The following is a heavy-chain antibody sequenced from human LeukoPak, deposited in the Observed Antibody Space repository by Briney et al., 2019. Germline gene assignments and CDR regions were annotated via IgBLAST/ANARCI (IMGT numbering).Heavy chain of an antibody. V-gene: IGHV3-23*01. D-gene: IGHD2-15*01. CDR3: AKGVVVVVAANYPLYYFDY. CDR1: GFTFSSYA. CDR2: ISGSGGST. Sequence: GGSLRLSCAASGFTFSSYAMSWVRQAPGKGLEWVSAISGSGGSTYYADSVKGRFTISRDNSKSTLYLQMNSLRAEDTAVYYCAKGVVVVVAANYPLYYFDYWGQGTLVTVSS. J-gene: IGHJ4*02.